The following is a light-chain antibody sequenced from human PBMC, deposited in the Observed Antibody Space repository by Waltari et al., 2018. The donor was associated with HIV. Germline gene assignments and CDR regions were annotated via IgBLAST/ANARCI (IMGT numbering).Light chain of an antibody. J-gene: IGLJ3*02. CDR3: AAWDGGLRGWV. CDR2: NDN. V-gene: IGLV1-44*01. Sequence: QSVLTQSPSASGMSGQGVTISCSGSSADIGTNTVNSYQQLPGTAPKLLTSNDNHRPSGVPDRFFGSKAGTSASLAISGLQFEDEADYYCAAWDGGLRGWVFGGGTKLTVL. CDR1: SADIGTNT.